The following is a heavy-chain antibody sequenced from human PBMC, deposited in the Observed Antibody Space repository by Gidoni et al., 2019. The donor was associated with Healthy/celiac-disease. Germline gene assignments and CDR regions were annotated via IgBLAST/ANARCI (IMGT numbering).Heavy chain of an antibody. J-gene: IGHJ4*02. Sequence: EVQLLESGGGLVQHGGSLRLSCVVSGFTFSSYAMSWVRQAPGKGLGWVSAISGSGGSTYYADSVKGRFTISRDNSKNTLYLQMNSLRAEDTAIYYCAKCGGDCYFRGGYWGQGTLVTVSS. CDR3: AKCGGDCYFRGGY. CDR2: ISGSGGST. CDR1: GFTFSSYA. D-gene: IGHD2-21*02. V-gene: IGHV3-23*01.